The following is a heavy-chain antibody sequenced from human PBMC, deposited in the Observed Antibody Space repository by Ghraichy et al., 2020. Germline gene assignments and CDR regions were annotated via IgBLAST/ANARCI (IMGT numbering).Heavy chain of an antibody. CDR2: IYPGDSDT. D-gene: IGHD3-16*01. V-gene: IGHV5-51*01. J-gene: IGHJ6*02. CDR1: GYSFTSYW. Sequence: GESLNSSCKGSGYSFTSYWIGWVRQMPGKGLEWMGIIYPGDSDTRYSPSFQGQVTISADKSISTAYLQWSSLKASDTAMYYCARLFSFGSSPNYGMDVWGQGTTVTVSS. CDR3: ARLFSFGSSPNYGMDV.